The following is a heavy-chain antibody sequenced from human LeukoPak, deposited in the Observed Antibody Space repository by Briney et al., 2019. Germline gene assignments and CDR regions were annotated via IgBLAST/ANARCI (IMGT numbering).Heavy chain of an antibody. D-gene: IGHD2-2*02. V-gene: IGHV3-7*01. CDR1: GFTFSNHW. CDR2: IKQDGSEK. J-gene: IGHJ4*02. Sequence: GGSLRLSCAASGFTFSNHWMIWVRQAPGKGLEWVASIKQDGSEKQYVGSVRGRFTISRDNANNLLDLQMNSLRAEDTAVYYCAKAIHYFQSDYWGQGTLVTVSS. CDR3: AKAIHYFQSDY.